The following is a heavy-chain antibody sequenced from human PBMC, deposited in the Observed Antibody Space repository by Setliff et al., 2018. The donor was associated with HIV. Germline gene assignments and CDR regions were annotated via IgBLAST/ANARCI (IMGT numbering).Heavy chain of an antibody. D-gene: IGHD3-22*01. V-gene: IGHV4-31*03. CDR1: GGSISSGYYY. CDR2: IYYSGNP. CDR3: ARLRITMIMMLNYFDY. J-gene: IGHJ4*02. Sequence: PSETLSLTCTVSGGSISSGYYYWSWIRQHPGKGLEWIGYIYYSGNPFYNPSLRSRVTISLDTSKNQFSLKLTSVTAADTAVYFCARLRITMIMMLNYFDYWGQGTLVTVSS.